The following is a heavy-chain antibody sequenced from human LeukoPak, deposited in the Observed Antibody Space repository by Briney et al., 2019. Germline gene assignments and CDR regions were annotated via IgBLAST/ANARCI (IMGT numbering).Heavy chain of an antibody. Sequence: GGSLRLSCAASGFTFRSYSMNWLRQAPGKGLEWVSTISSHAIYIYYADSVKGRFTITRDNAKNSLFLQMNSLRAEDTAVYYCATISLTYSDYDLGFFDSWGQGALVTVSS. V-gene: IGHV3-21*01. CDR3: ATISLTYSDYDLGFFDS. D-gene: IGHD5-12*01. CDR2: ISSHAIYI. CDR1: GFTFRSYS. J-gene: IGHJ4*02.